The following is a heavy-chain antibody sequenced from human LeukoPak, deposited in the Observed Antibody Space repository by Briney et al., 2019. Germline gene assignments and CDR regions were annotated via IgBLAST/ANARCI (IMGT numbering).Heavy chain of an antibody. J-gene: IGHJ4*02. CDR1: GGSISTYY. D-gene: IGHD4-17*01. CDR2: IYYSGST. Sequence: SETLSLTCTVSGGSISTYYWGWIRQPPGRGLEWIGSIYYSGSTYYNPSLKSRVTISVDRSKNQLSLKVSSVTAADTAVYYCARHHYGDYQRYFDYWGQGTLVTVSS. V-gene: IGHV4-39*01. CDR3: ARHHYGDYQRYFDY.